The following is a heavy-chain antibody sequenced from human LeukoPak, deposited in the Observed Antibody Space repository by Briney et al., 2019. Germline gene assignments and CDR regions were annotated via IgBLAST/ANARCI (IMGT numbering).Heavy chain of an antibody. CDR2: ICSGGST. D-gene: IGHD5-24*01. CDR1: GFTVSGNY. CDR3: ARSVATTDWYFDL. J-gene: IGHJ2*01. V-gene: IGHV3-53*01. Sequence: PGGSLRLSCAASGFTVSGNYMSWVRQAPGKGLEWVSVICSGGSTYYADSVKGRFTISRDNSKNTLYLQMNSLRAEDTAVYYCARSVATTDWYFDLWGRGTLVTVSS.